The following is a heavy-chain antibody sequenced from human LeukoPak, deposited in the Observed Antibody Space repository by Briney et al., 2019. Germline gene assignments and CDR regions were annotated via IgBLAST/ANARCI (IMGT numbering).Heavy chain of an antibody. V-gene: IGHV1-46*01. J-gene: IGHJ5*02. Sequence: ASVKVSCKASGYTFTSYYMHWVRQAPGQGLEWMGIINPSGGSTSYAQKFQGRVTMTRDTSISTAYMELSRLRSDDTAVYYCARDPHVLLWFGEQRNWFDPWGQGTLVTVSS. D-gene: IGHD3-10*01. CDR3: ARDPHVLLWFGEQRNWFDP. CDR2: INPSGGST. CDR1: GYTFTSYY.